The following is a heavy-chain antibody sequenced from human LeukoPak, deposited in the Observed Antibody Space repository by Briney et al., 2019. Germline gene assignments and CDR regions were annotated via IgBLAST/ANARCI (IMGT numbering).Heavy chain of an antibody. V-gene: IGHV1-8*01. CDR3: ATYLYSGYDFFDY. CDR2: MNPNSGNT. Sequence: GASVKVSCKASGYTFTSYDINWVRQATGQGLEWMGWMNPNSGNTGYAQKFQGRVTMTRNTSISTAYMELSSLRSEDTAVYYCATYLYSGYDFFDYWGQGTLVTVSS. D-gene: IGHD5-12*01. CDR1: GYTFTSYD. J-gene: IGHJ4*02.